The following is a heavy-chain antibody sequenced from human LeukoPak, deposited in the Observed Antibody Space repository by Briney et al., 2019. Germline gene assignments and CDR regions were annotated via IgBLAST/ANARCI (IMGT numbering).Heavy chain of an antibody. Sequence: GGSLRLSCAASGFTLSSHWMSWVRQAPGKGLEWVASIREDGSEEFHVHSVKGRFTISRDSAKNSLHLQMNSLGGDDTAVYYCATVGRGWSWDHWGQGTLVTVFS. CDR1: GFTLSSHW. D-gene: IGHD6-19*01. J-gene: IGHJ4*01. CDR2: IREDGSEE. CDR3: ATVGRGWSWDH. V-gene: IGHV3-7*01.